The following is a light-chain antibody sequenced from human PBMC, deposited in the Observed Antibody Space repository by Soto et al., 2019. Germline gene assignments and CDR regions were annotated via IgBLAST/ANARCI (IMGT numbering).Light chain of an antibody. Sequence: DIQMTQSPSTLSASVGDRVTITCRASQSISSWLAWYQQKPGKAPKLLIYKASSLESGVPSRFXGSGSGTEFTLTISSLQPDDFATYYCQQYNTYSPETFGRGTKVEIK. V-gene: IGKV1-5*03. J-gene: IGKJ1*01. CDR2: KAS. CDR3: QQYNTYSPET. CDR1: QSISSW.